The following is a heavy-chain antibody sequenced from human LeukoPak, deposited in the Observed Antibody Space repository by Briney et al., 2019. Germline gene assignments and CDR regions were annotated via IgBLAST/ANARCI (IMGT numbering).Heavy chain of an antibody. V-gene: IGHV4-59*01. J-gene: IGHJ5*02. CDR3: ARDRWFDP. CDR2: ISYSGST. CDR1: GGSISSYY. Sequence: SETLSLTCTVSGGSISSYYWNWIRQPPGKGLEWIGHISYSGSTNYNPSLKSRVTISVDTSKNQLSLRLSSVTAADTAVYYCARDRWFDPWGQGTLVTVSS.